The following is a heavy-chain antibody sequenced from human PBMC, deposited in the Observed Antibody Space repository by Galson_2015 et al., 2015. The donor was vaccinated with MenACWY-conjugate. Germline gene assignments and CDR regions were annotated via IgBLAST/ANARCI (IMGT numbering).Heavy chain of an antibody. Sequence: SLRLSCAASGFYFSNCFMSWVRQAPGKGLEWVSGITGSGGNTYYADSVQGRFTLFRDNSKKTLYLQMNSLRAEDTAVYFCARAVPSRGAKVSDYWGRGTLVPVSS. D-gene: IGHD1-26*01. CDR2: ITGSGGNT. J-gene: IGHJ4*02. V-gene: IGHV3-23*01. CDR3: ARAVPSRGAKVSDY. CDR1: GFYFSNCF.